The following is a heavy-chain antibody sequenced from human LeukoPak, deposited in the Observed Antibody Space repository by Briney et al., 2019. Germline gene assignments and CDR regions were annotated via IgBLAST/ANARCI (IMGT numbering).Heavy chain of an antibody. CDR1: GFTFSSYS. D-gene: IGHD3-22*01. V-gene: IGHV3-48*01. CDR2: ISSSSSTI. J-gene: IGHJ3*02. Sequence: GGSLRLSCAASGFTFSSYSMNWVRQAPGRGLEWVSYISSSSSTIYYADSVKGRFTISRDNAKNSLYLQMNSLRAEDTAVYYCARDLITMIVVVTDAFDIWGQGTMVTVSS. CDR3: ARDLITMIVVVTDAFDI.